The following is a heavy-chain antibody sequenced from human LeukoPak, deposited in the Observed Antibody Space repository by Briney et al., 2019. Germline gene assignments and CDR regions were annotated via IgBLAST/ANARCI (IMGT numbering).Heavy chain of an antibody. D-gene: IGHD6-19*01. V-gene: IGHV3-23*01. CDR2: ISGSGGST. J-gene: IGHJ3*02. Sequence: GGSLRLSCAASGFTFSSYGMHWVRQAPGKGLEWVSAISGSGGSTYYADSVKGRFTTSRDNSKNTLYLQMNSLRAEDTAVYYCAKDLYSSGWYGEIDAFDIWGQGTMVTVSS. CDR1: GFTFSSYG. CDR3: AKDLYSSGWYGEIDAFDI.